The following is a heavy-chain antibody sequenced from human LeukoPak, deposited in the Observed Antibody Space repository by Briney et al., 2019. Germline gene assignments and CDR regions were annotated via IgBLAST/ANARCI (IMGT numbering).Heavy chain of an antibody. V-gene: IGHV3-23*01. CDR3: AQSGGLTPPHYSDD. J-gene: IGHJ4*02. CDR1: GFTFSSYV. D-gene: IGHD2-15*01. CDR2: ISGSGGST. Sequence: PGGSLRLSCAVSGFTFSSYVMIWVRQSPREGLEWVSLISGSGGSTFYADSAKGRFTISRDNSKNTLFLQMNNLRAEDTAIYYCAQSGGLTPPHYSDDWGQGTLVTVSS.